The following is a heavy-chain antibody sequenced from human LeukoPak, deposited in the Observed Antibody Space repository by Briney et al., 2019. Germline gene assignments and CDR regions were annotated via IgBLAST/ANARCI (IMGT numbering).Heavy chain of an antibody. CDR2: INHSGST. CDR1: GGSFSGYY. V-gene: IGHV4-34*01. J-gene: IGHJ4*02. CDR3: ARGRVYLYYFDY. Sequence: SETLSLTCAVYGGSFSGYYWSWIRQPPGEGLEWIGEINHSGSTNYNPSLKSRVTISVDTSKNQFSLKLSSVTAADTAVYYCARGRVYLYYFDYWGQGTLVTVSS. D-gene: IGHD5/OR15-5a*01.